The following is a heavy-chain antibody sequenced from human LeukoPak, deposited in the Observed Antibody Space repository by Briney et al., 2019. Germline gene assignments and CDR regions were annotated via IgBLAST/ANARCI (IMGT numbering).Heavy chain of an antibody. CDR3: ARGGIGYCSSTSCSFDY. D-gene: IGHD2-2*01. J-gene: IGHJ4*02. CDR2: TYYRSTWYN. CDR1: GDSVSSNSAA. Sequence: SQTLSLTCAISGDSVSSNSAAWNWIRQSPSRGLEWLGRTYYRSTWYNDYAVSVQSRITINPDTSKNQFSLQLNSVTPGDTAVYYCARGGIGYCSSTSCSFDYWGQGTLVTVSS. V-gene: IGHV6-1*01.